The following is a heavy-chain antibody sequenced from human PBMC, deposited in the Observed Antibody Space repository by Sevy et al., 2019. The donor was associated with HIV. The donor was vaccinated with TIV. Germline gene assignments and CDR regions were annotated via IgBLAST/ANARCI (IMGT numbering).Heavy chain of an antibody. CDR1: GYTFTSYG. Sequence: ASVKVSCKASGYTFTSYGISWVRQAPGQGLEWMGWISAYNGNTNYAQKLQGRVTMTTDTSTSTAYMELGSLRSDDTAVYYCARTATYYDFWSAYGMDVWGQGTTVTVSS. CDR2: ISAYNGNT. V-gene: IGHV1-18*01. J-gene: IGHJ6*02. CDR3: ARTATYYDFWSAYGMDV. D-gene: IGHD3-3*01.